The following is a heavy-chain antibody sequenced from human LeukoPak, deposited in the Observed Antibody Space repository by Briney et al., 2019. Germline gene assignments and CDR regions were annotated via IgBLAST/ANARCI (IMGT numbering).Heavy chain of an antibody. CDR2: IYSDGST. V-gene: IGHV3-66*01. CDR3: AKESITMVRGPFDY. J-gene: IGHJ4*02. D-gene: IGHD3-10*01. CDR1: QFTVSRNY. Sequence: GGSLRLSCAASQFTVSRNYMSWVRQAPGKGLEWVSVIYSDGSTYYADSVKGRFTISRDNSKNTLYLQMNSLRAEDTAVYYCAKESITMVRGPFDYWGQGALVTVSS.